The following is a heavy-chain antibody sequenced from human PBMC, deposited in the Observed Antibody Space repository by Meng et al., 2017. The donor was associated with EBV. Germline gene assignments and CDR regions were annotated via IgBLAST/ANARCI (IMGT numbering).Heavy chain of an antibody. D-gene: IGHD4-11*01. V-gene: IGHV4-61*01. CDR2: IYYTGST. CDR1: GGSVNNESYY. Sequence: QVQLQESGPGLVKPSETLSLPCTVSGGSVNNESYYWGWIRQPPGKGLEYIGYIYYTGSTNYNSSLKSRVTISLDKSKNQFSLKLTSLTAADTAIYYCARGDYTNYPRWFDPWGQGTLVTVSS. CDR3: ARGDYTNYPRWFDP. J-gene: IGHJ5*02.